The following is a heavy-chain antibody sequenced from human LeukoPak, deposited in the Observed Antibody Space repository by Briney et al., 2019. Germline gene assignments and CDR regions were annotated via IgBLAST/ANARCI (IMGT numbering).Heavy chain of an antibody. CDR2: IYYSGST. D-gene: IGHD3-9*01. CDR3: ASRYYDILTGSYGLDV. CDR1: GGSISSSSYY. V-gene: IGHV4-39*07. Sequence: SETLSLTCTVSGGSISSSSYYWGWIRQPPGKGLEWIVSIYYSGSTYYNPSLKSRVTISVDTSKNQFSLKLSSVTAADTAVYYCASRYYDILTGSYGLDVWGQGTTVTVSS. J-gene: IGHJ6*02.